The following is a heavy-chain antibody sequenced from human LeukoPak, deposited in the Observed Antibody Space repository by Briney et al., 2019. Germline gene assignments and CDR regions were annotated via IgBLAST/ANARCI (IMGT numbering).Heavy chain of an antibody. CDR3: ARDNYGDYPLFNY. CDR2: IDPNSGGT. CDR1: GYTFTDYY. Sequence: ASVKVSCKASGYTFTDYYMHWVRQAPGQGLEWMGWIDPNSGGTNYAQKFQGRVTMTRDTSISTAYMELSRLRSDDTAVYYCARDNYGDYPLFNYWGQGTLVTVSS. V-gene: IGHV1-2*02. J-gene: IGHJ4*02. D-gene: IGHD4-17*01.